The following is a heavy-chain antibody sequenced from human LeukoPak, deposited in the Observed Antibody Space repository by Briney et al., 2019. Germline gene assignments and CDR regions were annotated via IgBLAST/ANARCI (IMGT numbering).Heavy chain of an antibody. CDR1: GGSFSGYY. Sequence: SETLSLTCAVYGGSFSGYYWSWIRQPPGKGLEWIGEINHSGSTNYNPSLKSRVTISVDTSKNQFSLKLSSVTAADTAVYYCASRSNWGHYYYYYMDVWGKGTTVTVSS. CDR3: ASRSNWGHYYYYYMDV. D-gene: IGHD7-27*01. J-gene: IGHJ6*03. CDR2: INHSGST. V-gene: IGHV4-34*01.